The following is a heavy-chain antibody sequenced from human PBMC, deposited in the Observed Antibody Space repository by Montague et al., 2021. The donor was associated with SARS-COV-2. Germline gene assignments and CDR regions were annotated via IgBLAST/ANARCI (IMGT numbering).Heavy chain of an antibody. Sequence: SETLSLTCTVSGGSISSSSYYWGWIRQPPGKGLEWIGSIYYSGSTYYNPSLKSRVTISVDTSKNQFSLKLSSVTAADTAVYYCASGRIYGSGSYYNPFLLVGYRGQGTLVTVSS. CDR3: ASGRIYGSGSYYNPFLLVGY. D-gene: IGHD3-10*01. J-gene: IGHJ4*02. V-gene: IGHV4-39*01. CDR1: GGSISSSSYY. CDR2: IYYSGST.